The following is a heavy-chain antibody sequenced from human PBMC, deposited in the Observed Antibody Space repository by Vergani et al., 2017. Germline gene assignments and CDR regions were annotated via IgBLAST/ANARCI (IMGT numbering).Heavy chain of an antibody. Sequence: QLQLQESGPGLVKPSETLSLTCTVSGGSISSSSYYWGWIRQPPGKGLEWIGSIYYSGSTYYNPSLKSRVTISVDTSKNQFSLKLSSVTAADTAVYYCASERSSSGTGDYYYGMDVWGQGTTVTVSS. CDR1: GGSISSSSYY. CDR3: ASERSSSGTGDYYYGMDV. D-gene: IGHD1-1*01. CDR2: IYYSGST. J-gene: IGHJ6*02. V-gene: IGHV4-39*01.